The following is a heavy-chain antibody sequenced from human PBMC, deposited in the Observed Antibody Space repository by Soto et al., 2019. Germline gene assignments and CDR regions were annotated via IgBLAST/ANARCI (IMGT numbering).Heavy chain of an antibody. D-gene: IGHD3-10*01. CDR2: IYYSGST. V-gene: IGHV4-59*01. Sequence: PSETLSLTCTVSGGSISSYYWSWIRQPPGKGLEWIGYIYYSGSTNYNPSLKSRVTISVDTSKNQFSLKLSSVTAADTAVYYCARVVGSGSYYNVNWFDPWGQGVLVTVSS. CDR1: GGSISSYY. J-gene: IGHJ5*02. CDR3: ARVVGSGSYYNVNWFDP.